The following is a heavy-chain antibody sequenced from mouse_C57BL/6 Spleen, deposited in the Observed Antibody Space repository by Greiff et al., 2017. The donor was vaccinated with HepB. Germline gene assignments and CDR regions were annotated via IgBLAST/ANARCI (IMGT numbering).Heavy chain of an antibody. CDR1: GFTFSDYY. D-gene: IGHD1-1*01. CDR2: INYDGSST. V-gene: IGHV5-16*01. Sequence: EVMLVESEGGLVQPGSSMKLSCTASGFTFSDYYMAWVRQVPEKGLEWVANINYDGSSTYYLDSLKSRFIISRDNAKNILYLQMSSLKSEDTATYYCARVGVYYYGSSFYFDVWGTGTTVTVSS. CDR3: ARVGVYYYGSSFYFDV. J-gene: IGHJ1*03.